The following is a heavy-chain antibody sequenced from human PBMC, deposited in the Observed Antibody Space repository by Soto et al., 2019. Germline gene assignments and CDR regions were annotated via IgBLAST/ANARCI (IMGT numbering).Heavy chain of an antibody. D-gene: IGHD1-26*01. Sequence: GGSLRLSCAVSEIIFSGYGMHWVRQAPGKGLEWVAVIRFDGSNIHYAGSVKGRFTISRDNSKNTLYLQMDSLRAEDTAVYYCARDGVGGTVFFGYLEYWGQGALVTVSS. J-gene: IGHJ4*02. V-gene: IGHV3-33*01. CDR3: ARDGVGGTVFFGYLEY. CDR1: EIIFSGYG. CDR2: IRFDGSNI.